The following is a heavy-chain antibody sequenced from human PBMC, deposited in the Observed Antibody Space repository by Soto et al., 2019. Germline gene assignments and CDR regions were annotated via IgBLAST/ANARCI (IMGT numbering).Heavy chain of an antibody. CDR3: ASARGGFGALYYYFYGMDV. Sequence: SETLSLTCAVYGGSFSGYYWRWIRQPPGKGLEWSGEINHSGSTNYNPSRKSRFTISVYRSKNRFSLKLSCVTAGNTAVYYCASARGGFGALYYYFYGMDVWGQGTTVTVSS. D-gene: IGHD3-16*01. V-gene: IGHV4-34*01. CDR1: GGSFSGYY. J-gene: IGHJ6*02. CDR2: INHSGST.